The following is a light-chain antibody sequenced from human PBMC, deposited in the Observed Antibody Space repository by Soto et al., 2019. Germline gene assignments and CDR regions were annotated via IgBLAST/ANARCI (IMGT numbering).Light chain of an antibody. CDR1: QSITNW. V-gene: IGKV1-5*03. CDR2: EAS. Sequence: DIQMTQSPSTLSASVGDRVTITCRASQSITNWLAWYQQRPGKAPNRLIYEASSLDSGVPSRFSGSGSGTEFTLTISSLQPDDFATYYCQHYSTYPVTFGQGTRLEMK. J-gene: IGKJ5*01. CDR3: QHYSTYPVT.